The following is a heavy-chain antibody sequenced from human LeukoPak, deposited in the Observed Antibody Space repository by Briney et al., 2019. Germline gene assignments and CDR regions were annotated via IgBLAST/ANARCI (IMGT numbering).Heavy chain of an antibody. J-gene: IGHJ4*02. CDR2: ISYDGSNK. V-gene: IGHV3-30-3*01. Sequence: GGSLRLSCAASGFTFSSYAMRWVRQAPGKGLEWVAVISYDGSNKYYADSVKGRFTISRDNSKNTLYLQMNSLRAEDTAVYYCARDWWGLEWFGELRVDYWGQGTLVTVSS. CDR3: ARDWWGLEWFGELRVDY. CDR1: GFTFSSYA. D-gene: IGHD3-10*01.